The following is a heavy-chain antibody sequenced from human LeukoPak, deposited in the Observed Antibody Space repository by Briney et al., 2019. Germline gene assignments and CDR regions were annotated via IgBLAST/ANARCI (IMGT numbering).Heavy chain of an antibody. CDR2: INWNGGST. J-gene: IGHJ4*02. V-gene: IGHV3-20*04. CDR3: ARSHNLFTVTTVDY. CDR1: GFTFDDYG. D-gene: IGHD4-17*01. Sequence: GGSLRLSCAASGFTFDDYGMSWVRQAPGKGLEWVSGINWNGGSTGYADSVKGRFTISRDNAKNSLYLQMNSLRAEDTALYYCARSHNLFTVTTVDYWGQGTLVTVSS.